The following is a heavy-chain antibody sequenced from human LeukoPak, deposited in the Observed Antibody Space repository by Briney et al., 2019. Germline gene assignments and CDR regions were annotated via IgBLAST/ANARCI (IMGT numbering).Heavy chain of an antibody. J-gene: IGHJ4*02. D-gene: IGHD1-14*01. Sequence: GGSLRLSCAASGLTVSSNYMSWVRQAPGKGLEWVSVIYSGGSTYYADSVKGRFTISRDNSKNTLYLQMNSLRAEGTAVYYCARDLPGGGGDYWGQGTLVTVSS. CDR2: IYSGGST. V-gene: IGHV3-53*01. CDR3: ARDLPGGGGDY. CDR1: GLTVSSNY.